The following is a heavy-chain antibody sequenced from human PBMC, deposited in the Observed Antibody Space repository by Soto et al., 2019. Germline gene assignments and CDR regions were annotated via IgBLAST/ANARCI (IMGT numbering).Heavy chain of an antibody. Sequence: ASVKVSFKASGYTFTSYLMHWLRQAPGQRLEWMGWINGASGDTKYSQKFQGRVTITRDTSAGTAHMEVSSLTSEDTAVYYCARDLGTEIVATVAGYWGQGTLVTVPQ. CDR3: ARDLGTEIVATVAGY. CDR1: GYTFTSYL. J-gene: IGHJ4*02. D-gene: IGHD5-12*01. V-gene: IGHV1-3*01. CDR2: INGASGDT.